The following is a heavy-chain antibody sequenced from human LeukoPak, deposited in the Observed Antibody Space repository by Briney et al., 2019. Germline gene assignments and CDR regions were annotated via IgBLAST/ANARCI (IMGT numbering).Heavy chain of an antibody. CDR2: ISWDGGST. V-gene: IGHV3-43D*03. D-gene: IGHD3-10*01. CDR3: ARSPYGSGNYPPDY. CDR1: GFTFDDYA. J-gene: IGHJ4*02. Sequence: GGSLRLSCAASGFTFDDYAMHWVRQAPGKGLEWVCLISWDGGSTYYADSVKGRFTISRDNSKTSLYLQMTSLRAEDTALYHCARSPYGSGNYPPDYWGQGTLVTVSS.